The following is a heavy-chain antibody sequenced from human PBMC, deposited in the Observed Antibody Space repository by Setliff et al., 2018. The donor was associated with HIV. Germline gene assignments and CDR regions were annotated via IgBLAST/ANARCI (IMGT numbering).Heavy chain of an antibody. D-gene: IGHD1-1*01. Sequence: ASVKVSCKASGYTFTSNDINWVRQATGQGREWVGRIAPSSGGIHYAQKFQDRVTMTRDTSTSTVYMDLSRLRSEDTAVYYCAREFPGGTKGFDYWGQGTLVTVSS. CDR1: GYTFTSND. V-gene: IGHV1-46*01. J-gene: IGHJ4*02. CDR2: IAPSSGGI. CDR3: AREFPGGTKGFDY.